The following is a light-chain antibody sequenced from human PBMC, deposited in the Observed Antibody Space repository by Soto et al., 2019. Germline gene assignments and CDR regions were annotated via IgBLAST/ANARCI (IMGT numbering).Light chain of an antibody. CDR1: QSISSY. V-gene: IGKV1-39*01. Sequence: DIQMTQSPSSLSASVGDRVTITCRASQSISSYLNWYQQKPGKAPKLLIYAASSLQSGVPSRFSGSGSRTDFTLTISSLQAEEYATYYCQQRYSTPYSFGQGTKLEIK. CDR3: QQRYSTPYS. CDR2: AAS. J-gene: IGKJ2*01.